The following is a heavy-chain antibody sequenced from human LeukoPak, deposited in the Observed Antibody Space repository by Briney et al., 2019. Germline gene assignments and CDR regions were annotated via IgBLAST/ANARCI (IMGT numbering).Heavy chain of an antibody. CDR2: INHSGST. J-gene: IGHJ5*02. Sequence: PSETLSLTCAVYGGSFSGYYWSWIRQRPGKGREWIGEINHSGSTNYNPSLKSRVTISVDTSKNQFSLKLSSVTAADTAVYYCARRGRGSTMVRGAPRHNWFDPWGQGTLVTVSS. D-gene: IGHD3-10*01. CDR3: ARRGRGSTMVRGAPRHNWFDP. CDR1: GGSFSGYY. V-gene: IGHV4-34*01.